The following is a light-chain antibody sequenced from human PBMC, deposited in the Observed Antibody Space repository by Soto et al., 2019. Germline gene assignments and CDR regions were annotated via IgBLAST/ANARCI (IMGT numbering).Light chain of an antibody. V-gene: IGKV3-20*01. J-gene: IGKJ1*01. CDR2: ATS. CDR3: QQYGGSRWT. Sequence: EIVLTQSPGTLSLSPGERATLSCRASQTVTSSYFAWYQQRPGQAPRLLIYATSTRATVIPDRFSGSGSGTDFTLTISSLDPEDFAVYYCQQYGGSRWTFGQGTKVEIK. CDR1: QTVTSSY.